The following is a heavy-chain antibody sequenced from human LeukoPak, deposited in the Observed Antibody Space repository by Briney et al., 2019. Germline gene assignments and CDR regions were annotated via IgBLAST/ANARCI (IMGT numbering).Heavy chain of an antibody. J-gene: IGHJ4*02. Sequence: GASVKVSCKASEYTFTSYAMNWVRQAPGQGLEWMGWIHPSTGKPTYDQGFTGRFVFSLDTSFSTTYLQISSLKAEDTAVYYCARAFQSLGGLSLPDYWGQGTLVTVSS. CDR1: EYTFTSYA. V-gene: IGHV7-4-1*02. D-gene: IGHD3-16*02. CDR3: ARAFQSLGGLSLPDY. CDR2: IHPSTGKP.